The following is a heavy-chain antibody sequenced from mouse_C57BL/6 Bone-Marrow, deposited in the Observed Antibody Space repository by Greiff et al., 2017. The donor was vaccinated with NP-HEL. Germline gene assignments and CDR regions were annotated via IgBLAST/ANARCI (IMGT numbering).Heavy chain of an antibody. V-gene: IGHV1-63*01. CDR2: IYPGGGYT. Sequence: VQLQQSGAELVRPGASVKMSCKASGYTFTNYWIGWAKQRPGHGLEWIGEIYPGGGYTNYNEKFKGKATLTADKSSSTAYMQFSSLPSDDPAIYYCARSRAWYFDVCGRGTAVTVSS. J-gene: IGHJ1*03. D-gene: IGHD3-3*01. CDR1: GYTFTNYW. CDR3: ARSRAWYFDV.